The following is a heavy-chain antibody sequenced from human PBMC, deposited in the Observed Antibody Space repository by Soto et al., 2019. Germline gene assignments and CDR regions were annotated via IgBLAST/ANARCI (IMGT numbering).Heavy chain of an antibody. D-gene: IGHD1-26*01. CDR3: ARAPWSRVIGNMDV. V-gene: IGHV3-48*01. CDR2: ISKSGNII. CDR1: GFTFSDYN. Sequence: EVQLVESGGGLGQPGGSLRLSCAASGFTFSDYNMNWVRQAPGKGLEWISYISKSGNIIYYADSVKGRFTISRDNAKNSLYLQINSLRAEDTALYYCARAPWSRVIGNMDVWGKGTTVTVSS. J-gene: IGHJ6*03.